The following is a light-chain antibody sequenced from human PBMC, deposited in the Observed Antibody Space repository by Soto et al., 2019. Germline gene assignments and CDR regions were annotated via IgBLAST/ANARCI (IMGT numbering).Light chain of an antibody. Sequence: EIVLTQSPGTVSLSPGERATLSCRASHSDSNFYLAWYQQKPGQAPRLLVYGASRRATGIPDRFSGSGSGTDFTLTISRLEPEDFAVYYCQQYGGSLTFGGGTKVEIK. CDR3: QQYGGSLT. CDR2: GAS. J-gene: IGKJ4*01. CDR1: HSDSNFY. V-gene: IGKV3-20*01.